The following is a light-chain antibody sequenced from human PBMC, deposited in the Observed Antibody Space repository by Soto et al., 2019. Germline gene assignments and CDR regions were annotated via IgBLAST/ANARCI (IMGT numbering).Light chain of an antibody. V-gene: IGLV2-14*01. J-gene: IGLJ1*01. CDR3: SSHTSGNTRV. CDR1: SSDIGGYDY. CDR2: EVT. Sequence: QSVLTQPASVSGSPGQSIAISCTGTSSDIGGYDYVSWYQQHPDKAPKLMIYEVTKRPSWVSNRFSGSKSGNTASLTISGLQPEDEADYYCSSHTSGNTRVFGSGTKVTVL.